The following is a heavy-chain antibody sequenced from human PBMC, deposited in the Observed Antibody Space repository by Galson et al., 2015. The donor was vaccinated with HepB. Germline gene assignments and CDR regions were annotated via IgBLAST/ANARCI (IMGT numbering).Heavy chain of an antibody. CDR1: GSTFSSYA. V-gene: IGHV3-23*01. Sequence: SLRLSCAASGSTFSSYAMSWVRQAPGKGLEWVSAISGSGGSTYYADSVKGRFTISRDNSKNTLYLQMNSLRAEDTAVYYCAKDQYDFWSGYATAYDYWGQGTLVTVSS. CDR3: AKDQYDFWSGYATAYDY. CDR2: ISGSGGST. J-gene: IGHJ4*02. D-gene: IGHD3-3*01.